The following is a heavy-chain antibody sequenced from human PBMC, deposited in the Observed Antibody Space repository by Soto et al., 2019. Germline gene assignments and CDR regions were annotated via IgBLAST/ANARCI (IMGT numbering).Heavy chain of an antibody. D-gene: IGHD6-19*01. CDR2: IYYSGST. V-gene: IGHV4-30-4*01. CDR3: ARDPSSGWFPPWFDP. J-gene: IGHJ5*02. CDR1: GGSISSGDYY. Sequence: QVQLQESGPGLVKPSQTLSLTCTVSGGSISSGDYYWSWIRQPPGKGLEWIGYIYYSGSTYYNPSLRRRVTMXXAXSMXQFSLKLRPVTAADPAVYYCARDPSSGWFPPWFDPWGQGTLVTVSS.